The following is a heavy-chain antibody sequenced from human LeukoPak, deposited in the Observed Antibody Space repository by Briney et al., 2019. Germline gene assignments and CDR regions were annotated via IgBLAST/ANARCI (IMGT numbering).Heavy chain of an antibody. V-gene: IGHV4-59*01. CDR1: GGSISSYY. J-gene: IGHJ4*02. Sequence: SETLSLTCTVSGGSISSYYWNWIRQPPGKGLEWTGYIYYSGSTNYNPSLKSRVTISVDTSKNQFSLKLSSVTAADTAVYYCARAGVAAAGEFDYWGQGTLVTVSS. CDR3: ARAGVAAAGEFDY. D-gene: IGHD6-13*01. CDR2: IYYSGST.